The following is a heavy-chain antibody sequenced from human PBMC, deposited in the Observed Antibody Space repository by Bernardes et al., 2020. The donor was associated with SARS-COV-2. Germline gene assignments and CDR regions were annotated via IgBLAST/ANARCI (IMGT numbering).Heavy chain of an antibody. Sequence: ASVKVSCKVSGYTLPELSMHWVRQAPGKGLEWMGGFDPEDGETIYAQKFQGRVTMTEDTSTDTAYMELSSLRAEDTAVYYGATSTPRGVPGWFDPWGQGTLVTVSS. CDR3: ATSTPRGVPGWFDP. V-gene: IGHV1-24*01. D-gene: IGHD3-10*01. J-gene: IGHJ5*02. CDR2: FDPEDGET. CDR1: GYTLPELS.